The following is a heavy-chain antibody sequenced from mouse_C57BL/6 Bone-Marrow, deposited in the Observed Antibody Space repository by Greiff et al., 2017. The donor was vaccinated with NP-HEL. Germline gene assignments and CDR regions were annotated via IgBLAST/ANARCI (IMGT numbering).Heavy chain of an antibody. CDR1: GFSLTSYA. CDR3: ARHYYGSSQYYYAMDY. D-gene: IGHD1-1*01. V-gene: IGHV2-9-1*01. CDR2: IWTGGGT. J-gene: IGHJ4*01. Sequence: VKLQQSGPGLVAPSQSLSITCTVSGFSLTSYAISWVRQPPGKGLEWLGVIWTGGGTNYNSAPKSRLSISKDNSKSQVFLKMNSLQTDDTARYYCARHYYGSSQYYYAMDYWGQGTSVTVSS.